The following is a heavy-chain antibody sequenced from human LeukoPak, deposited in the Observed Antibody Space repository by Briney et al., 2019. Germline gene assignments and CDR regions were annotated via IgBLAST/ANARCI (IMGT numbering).Heavy chain of an antibody. CDR3: AGGSGSNSCPYYYYRDV. CDR2: IIPIFGTA. Sequence: SVKVSCKASGGTFSSYAISWVRQAPGQGLEWMGGIIPIFGTANYAQKFQGRVTITADKSTSTAYMELSSLRSEDTAVYYCAGGSGSNSCPYYYYRDVWGKGTTVTVPS. V-gene: IGHV1-69*06. D-gene: IGHD1-26*01. CDR1: GGTFSSYA. J-gene: IGHJ6*03.